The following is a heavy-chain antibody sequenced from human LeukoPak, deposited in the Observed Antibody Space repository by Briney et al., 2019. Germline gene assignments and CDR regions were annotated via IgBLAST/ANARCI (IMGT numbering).Heavy chain of an antibody. CDR1: GYTFTGYY. Sequence: ASVKVSCKASGYTFTGYYMHWVRQAPGQGLEWMGWINPNSGGTNYAQKFQGRVTMTRDTSISTAYMELSRLRSDDTAVYYCAREILFGSGYDCRWGQGTLVTVSS. CDR3: AREILFGSGYDCR. CDR2: INPNSGGT. J-gene: IGHJ4*02. D-gene: IGHD5-12*01. V-gene: IGHV1-2*02.